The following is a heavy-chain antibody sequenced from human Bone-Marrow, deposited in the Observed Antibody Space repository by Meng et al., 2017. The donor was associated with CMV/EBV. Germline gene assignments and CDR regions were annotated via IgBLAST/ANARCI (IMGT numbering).Heavy chain of an antibody. CDR3: ARGGGTTFDYYGVDV. D-gene: IGHD1-7*01. CDR1: GFTFSSYA. CDR2: ISYDGSNK. Sequence: GESLKISCAASGFTFSSYAMHWVRQAPGKGLEWVAVISYDGSNKYYADSVKGRFTISRDNSNNMQYLQMISLRADDTAVYYCARGGGTTFDYYGVDVCGQGITVTVSS. V-gene: IGHV3-30*04. J-gene: IGHJ6*02.